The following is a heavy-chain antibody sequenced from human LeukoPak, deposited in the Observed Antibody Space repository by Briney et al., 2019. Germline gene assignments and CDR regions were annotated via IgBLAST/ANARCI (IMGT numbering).Heavy chain of an antibody. J-gene: IGHJ4*02. Sequence: GGSLRLSCSASGFTFSTYWMSWVRQAPGKGLEWVSLIYSGDNTYYADSMKGRFTISRDNSKNTLYLQMNSLRAEDTAVYYCARGGWYYFEYWGQGTPVTVSS. CDR3: ARGGWYYFEY. CDR1: GFTFSTYW. V-gene: IGHV3-53*01. CDR2: IYSGDNT. D-gene: IGHD6-19*01.